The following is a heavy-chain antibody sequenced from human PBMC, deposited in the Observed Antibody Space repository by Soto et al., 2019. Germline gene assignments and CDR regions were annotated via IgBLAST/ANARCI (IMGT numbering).Heavy chain of an antibody. V-gene: IGHV1-3*05. J-gene: IGHJ6*02. CDR1: GYTFTSYA. CDR3: ARDGYYYYGMDV. CDR2: INAGNGNT. Sequence: QVQLVQSGAEEKKPGASVKVSCKASGYTFTSYAMHWVRQAPGQRLEWMGWINAGNGNTKYSQKFQGRVTVTRDTSASTAYMELSSLRSEDTAVYYCARDGYYYYGMDVWGQGTTVTVSS.